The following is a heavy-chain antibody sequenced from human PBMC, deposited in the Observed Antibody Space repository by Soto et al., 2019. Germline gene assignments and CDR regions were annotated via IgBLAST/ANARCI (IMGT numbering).Heavy chain of an antibody. CDR2: ISYSGNT. J-gene: IGHJ4*02. Sequence: SETLSLTCTVSGGSISNFYWSWIRQPPGKGLEWIGYISYSGNTNYNPSLKSRVSISVDTSKNQLYLNLTSVTAAATAVYYCATARIVLSRSYFNARGQGPPVVVSS. CDR1: GGSISNFY. CDR3: ATARIVLSRSYFNA. V-gene: IGHV4-59*01. D-gene: IGHD3-16*01.